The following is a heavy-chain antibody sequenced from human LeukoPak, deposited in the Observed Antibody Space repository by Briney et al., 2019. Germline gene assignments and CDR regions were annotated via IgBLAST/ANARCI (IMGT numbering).Heavy chain of an antibody. V-gene: IGHV4-4*07. CDR3: ARDRGDYGGPDY. CDR2: IYTTGGT. D-gene: IGHD4-23*01. J-gene: IGHJ4*02. CDR1: GGSISSYY. Sequence: TETLSQTCTVSGGSISSYYWSWIRQPAGKGLEWIGRIYTTGGTNYNPSLKSRVTISVDTSKNQFSLKLGSVTAADTAVYYCARDRGDYGGPDYWGRGTLVTVSS.